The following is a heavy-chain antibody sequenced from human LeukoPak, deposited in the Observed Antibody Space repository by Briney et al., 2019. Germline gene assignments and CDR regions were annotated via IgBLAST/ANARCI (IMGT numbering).Heavy chain of an antibody. CDR3: ARHWV. V-gene: IGHV3-23*01. CDR2: ISRSGGDT. D-gene: IGHD7-27*01. CDR1: GSTLSGYD. J-gene: IGHJ4*02. Sequence: GGSRRLSCAASGSTLSGYDMGWVRQAPGKGLEWVSTISRSGGDTYYADSVRGRFTISRDNSKKMLYLQMNNLRVDDAAVYYCARHWVWGQGTLVSVSS.